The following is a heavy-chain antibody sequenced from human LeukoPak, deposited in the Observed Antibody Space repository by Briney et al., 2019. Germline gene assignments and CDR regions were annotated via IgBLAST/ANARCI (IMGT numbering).Heavy chain of an antibody. CDR3: ARAPGGYYY. D-gene: IGHD1-26*01. Sequence: PSETLSLTCAVYGGSFSGYYWSWIRQPPGKGLEWIGEINHSGSTNYNPSLKSRVTISVDTSKNQFSLKLSSVTAADTAVYYCARAPGGYYYWGQGTLATVSS. CDR1: GGSFSGYY. J-gene: IGHJ4*02. V-gene: IGHV4-34*01. CDR2: INHSGST.